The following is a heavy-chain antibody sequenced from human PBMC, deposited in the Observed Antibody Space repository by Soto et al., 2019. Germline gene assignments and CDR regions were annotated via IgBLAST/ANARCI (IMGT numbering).Heavy chain of an antibody. Sequence: GGSLRLSCAASGFTFSNYAMSWVRQAPGKGLEWVSLVSATAGTTYYTDSVKGRFTISRDNSRNTLYLQMNSLRADETGLYYCAKEQLAGGFDYWGQGTLVTVSS. CDR2: VSATAGTT. D-gene: IGHD4-4*01. CDR1: GFTFSNYA. V-gene: IGHV3-23*01. J-gene: IGHJ4*01. CDR3: AKEQLAGGFDY.